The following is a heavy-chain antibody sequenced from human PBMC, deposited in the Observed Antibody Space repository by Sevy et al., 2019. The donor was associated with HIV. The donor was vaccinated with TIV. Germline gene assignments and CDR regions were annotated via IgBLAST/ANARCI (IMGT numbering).Heavy chain of an antibody. D-gene: IGHD6-19*01. V-gene: IGHV3-74*01. CDR3: VRGTSGWYGVDF. J-gene: IGHJ4*02. CDR1: GFTLSGYW. Sequence: GGSLRLSCAPSGFTLSGYWMHWVRQAPGKGLEWVSYMNSDGTVIKYADFVQGRFIMSRDNANKTLFLQMNSLTVADTALYYCVRGTSGWYGVDFWGQGTLVTVSS. CDR2: MNSDGTVI.